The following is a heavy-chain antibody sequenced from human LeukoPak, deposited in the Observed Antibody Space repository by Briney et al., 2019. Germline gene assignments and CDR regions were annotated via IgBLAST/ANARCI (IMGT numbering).Heavy chain of an antibody. J-gene: IGHJ4*02. CDR2: IYTAGNT. Sequence: SETLSLTCSVSSGFNTSHFWSWIRQAAGKRPEWIGRIYTAGNTNYNPSLKSRVTISVDTSKNQFSLKLSSVTAADTAVYYCARDSALAQAVMDYWGQGTLVTVSS. V-gene: IGHV4-4*07. D-gene: IGHD6-19*01. CDR3: ARDSALAQAVMDY. CDR1: SGFNTSHF.